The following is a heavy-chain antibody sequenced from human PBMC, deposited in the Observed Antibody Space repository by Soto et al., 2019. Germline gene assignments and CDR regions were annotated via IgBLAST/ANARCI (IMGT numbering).Heavy chain of an antibody. CDR1: VVSISSYY. CDR2: IYYSGST. Sequence: SETLSLTCTFSVVSISSYYWSCIRHAPGKGLEWIGYIYYSGSTNYNPSLKSRVTISVDTSKNQFSLKLSSVTAADTAVYYCARDLREDRSSSRAARGARDAWGQGSMVT. V-gene: IGHV4-59*01. D-gene: IGHD6-6*01. CDR3: ARDLREDRSSSRAARGARDA. J-gene: IGHJ6*01.